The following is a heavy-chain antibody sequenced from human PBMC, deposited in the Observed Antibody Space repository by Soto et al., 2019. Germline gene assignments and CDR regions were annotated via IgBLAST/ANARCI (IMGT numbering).Heavy chain of an antibody. J-gene: IGHJ5*02. Sequence: QVTVKESGPVLVKPTETLTLTCTVSGFSLSNAGLGVSWIRQPPGKALEWLAHIFSNDEKSYSTSLKSRLTISTATSKSQVVLTMTTMDPVDTATYYCASTYSTSWYWFDPWGQGTLVTVSS. CDR2: IFSNDEK. D-gene: IGHD6-13*01. V-gene: IGHV2-26*04. CDR1: GFSLSNAGLG. CDR3: ASTYSTSWYWFDP.